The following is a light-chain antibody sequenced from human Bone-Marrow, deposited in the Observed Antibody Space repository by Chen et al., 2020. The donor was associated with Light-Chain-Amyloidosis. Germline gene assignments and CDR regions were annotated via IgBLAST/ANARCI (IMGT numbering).Light chain of an antibody. Sequence: QSALAPPASVSGSPGQSITISCTGTSSDVGTYNLVSWYQQHPGRAPKLMIYEVTKRPSGISDRFSGSKSGNTASLTISGLQAEDEADYYCCSYAGSRTRVFGGGTKLTVL. CDR3: CSYAGSRTRV. CDR2: EVT. V-gene: IGLV2-23*02. CDR1: SSDVGTYNL. J-gene: IGLJ3*02.